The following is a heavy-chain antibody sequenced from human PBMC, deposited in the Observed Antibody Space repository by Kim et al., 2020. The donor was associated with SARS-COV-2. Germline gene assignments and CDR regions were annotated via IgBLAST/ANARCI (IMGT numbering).Heavy chain of an antibody. CDR1: GYTFTSYY. D-gene: IGHD1-26*01. CDR3: AREAHPKGVGATRPLTLSIHNWVDP. Sequence: ASVKVSCKASGYTFTSYYMHWVRQAPGQGLEWMGIINPSGGSTSYAQKFQGRVTMTRDTSTSTVYMELSSLRSEDTAVYYCAREAHPKGVGATRPLTLSIHNWVDPWGQGTLVTVSS. CDR2: INPSGGST. J-gene: IGHJ5*02. V-gene: IGHV1-46*03.